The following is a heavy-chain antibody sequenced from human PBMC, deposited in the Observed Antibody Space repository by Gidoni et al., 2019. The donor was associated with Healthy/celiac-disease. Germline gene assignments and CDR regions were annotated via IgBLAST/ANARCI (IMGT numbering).Heavy chain of an antibody. CDR3: AREPRQIVVVPAAYFDY. Sequence: QVQLVQSGAEVKKPGSSVKVSCKASGGTFSSYAISWVRQAPGQGLEWMGGIIPIFGTANYAQKFQGRVTITADESTSTAYMELSSLRSEDTAVYYCAREPRQIVVVPAAYFDYWGQGTLVTVSS. CDR1: GGTFSSYA. CDR2: IIPIFGTA. D-gene: IGHD2-2*01. V-gene: IGHV1-69*01. J-gene: IGHJ4*02.